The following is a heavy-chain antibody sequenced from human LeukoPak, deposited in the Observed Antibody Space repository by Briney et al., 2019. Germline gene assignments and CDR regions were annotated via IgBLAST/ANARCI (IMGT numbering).Heavy chain of an antibody. CDR2: IGTRGDT. CDR3: VRAPPYSSASWGYYGMDV. V-gene: IGHV3-13*01. CDR1: GLTLSRYD. Sequence: GGSLRLTCAASGLTLSRYDMHWVRQATGEGLEWVSAIGTRGDTYYAGSVKGRFTMSRENAKNSLYLQMNSLSAGDTAVYYCVRAPPYSSASWGYYGMDVWGQGTTVTVSS. D-gene: IGHD6-19*01. J-gene: IGHJ6*02.